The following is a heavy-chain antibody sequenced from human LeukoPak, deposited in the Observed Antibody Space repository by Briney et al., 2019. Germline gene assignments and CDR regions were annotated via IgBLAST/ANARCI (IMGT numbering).Heavy chain of an antibody. Sequence: ASVKVSCKASGGTFSSYATSWVRQAPGRGLEWMGGIIPIFGTANYAQKFQGRVTITADESTSTAYMELSSLRSEDTAVYYCARGPICSSTSCYDAFDIWGQGTMVTVSS. CDR1: GGTFSSYA. CDR3: ARGPICSSTSCYDAFDI. CDR2: IIPIFGTA. J-gene: IGHJ3*02. V-gene: IGHV1-69*13. D-gene: IGHD2-2*01.